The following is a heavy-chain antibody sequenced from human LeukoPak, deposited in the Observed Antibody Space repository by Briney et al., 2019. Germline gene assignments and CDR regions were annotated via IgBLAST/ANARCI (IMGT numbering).Heavy chain of an antibody. D-gene: IGHD5-24*01. J-gene: IGHJ4*02. CDR1: GGSISSGSYY. Sequence: KPSETLSLTCTVSGGSISSGSYYWSWIRQPAGKGLEWIGRIYTSGSTNYNPSLKSRVTIPVDTSKNQFSLKLSSVTVADTAVYYCARFSRDGYNFVDYWGQGTLVTVSS. V-gene: IGHV4-61*02. CDR3: ARFSRDGYNFVDY. CDR2: IYTSGST.